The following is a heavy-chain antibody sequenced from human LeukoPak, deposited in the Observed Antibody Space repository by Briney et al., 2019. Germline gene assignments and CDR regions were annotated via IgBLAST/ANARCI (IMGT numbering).Heavy chain of an antibody. CDR3: ARDRAVTQDWVEFDP. Sequence: GGSLRLSCAGSGFSVSNYYVSWVRQAPGKGLEWVSLIRDSGETFYADSVKGRFTISRDNSKNTMYLQMNRLRVEDTAVYFCARDRAVTQDWVEFDPWGQGTLVTVSS. CDR2: IRDSGET. J-gene: IGHJ5*02. D-gene: IGHD4-17*01. CDR1: GFSVSNYY. V-gene: IGHV3-66*03.